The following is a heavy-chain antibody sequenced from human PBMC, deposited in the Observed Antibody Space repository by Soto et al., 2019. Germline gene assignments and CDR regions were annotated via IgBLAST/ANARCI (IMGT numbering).Heavy chain of an antibody. V-gene: IGHV1-18*01. Sequence: ASVKVSCKASGYTFTSYGISWVRQAPGQGLEWMGWISAYNGNTNYAQKLQGRVTMTTDTSTSTAYMELRSLRSDDTAVYYCARDPVPLRLGELSSTGYWGQGTLVTVSS. CDR3: ARDPVPLRLGELSSTGY. CDR1: GYTFTSYG. J-gene: IGHJ4*02. D-gene: IGHD3-16*02. CDR2: ISAYNGNT.